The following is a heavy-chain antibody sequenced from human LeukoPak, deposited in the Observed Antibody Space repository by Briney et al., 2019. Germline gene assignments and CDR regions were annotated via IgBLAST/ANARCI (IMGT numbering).Heavy chain of an antibody. Sequence: PGGSLRLSCAASGFTFSSYSMNWVRQAPGKGLEWVSSISSSSSYIYYADSVKGRFTISRDNAKNSLYLQMNSLRAEDTAVYYCARGPSRRDGYNYGRMFDYWGQGTLVTVSS. CDR2: ISSSSSYI. CDR1: GFTFSSYS. CDR3: ARGPSRRDGYNYGRMFDY. D-gene: IGHD5-24*01. J-gene: IGHJ4*02. V-gene: IGHV3-21*01.